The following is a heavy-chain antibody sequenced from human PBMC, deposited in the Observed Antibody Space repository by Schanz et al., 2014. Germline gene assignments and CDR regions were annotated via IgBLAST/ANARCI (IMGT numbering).Heavy chain of an antibody. CDR1: GFTFSSYA. CDR3: ARGGRGGYPGRAFDI. CDR2: TSSDGSLK. J-gene: IGHJ3*02. V-gene: IGHV3-30*04. Sequence: QVQLVESGGGVVQPGRSLRLSCAASGFTFSSYAVHWVRQAPDKGLVWVAVTSSDGSLKYYADSVKGRFTISRDNSRDTVYLQMNSLRGEETAVYYCARGGRGGYPGRAFDIWGQGTMVTVSS. D-gene: IGHD5-12*01.